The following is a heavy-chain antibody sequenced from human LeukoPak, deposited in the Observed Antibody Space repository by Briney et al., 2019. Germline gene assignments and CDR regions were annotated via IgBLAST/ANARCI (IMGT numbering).Heavy chain of an antibody. CDR2: IIATARTT. Sequence: PGGSLRLSCVASGFTFTNSAMSWVRQAPGNGLEWVSIIIATARTTYYADSVKGRFTISKDSSKNTLYLQMNSLRAEDTAVYYCAKDREYLNWFDPWGQGTLVTVSS. V-gene: IGHV3-23*01. CDR1: GFTFTNSA. CDR3: AKDREYLNWFDP. D-gene: IGHD2/OR15-2a*01. J-gene: IGHJ5*02.